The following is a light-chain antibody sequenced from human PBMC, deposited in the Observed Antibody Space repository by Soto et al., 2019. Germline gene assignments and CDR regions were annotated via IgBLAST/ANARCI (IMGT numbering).Light chain of an antibody. J-gene: IGKJ1*01. CDR3: QQYGSSGT. CDR1: QSVSSSY. V-gene: IGKV3-20*01. CDR2: GAS. Sequence: EIVLTQSPVTLSLSLGERATLSCRASQSVSSSYLAWYQQKPGQAPRLPIYGASSRATGIPDRFSGSGSGTDFTLTISRLEPEDFAVYYCQQYGSSGTFGQGTKVDIK.